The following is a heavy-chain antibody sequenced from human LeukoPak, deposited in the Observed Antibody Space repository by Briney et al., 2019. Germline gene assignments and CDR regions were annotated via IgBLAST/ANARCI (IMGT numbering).Heavy chain of an antibody. J-gene: IGHJ4*02. CDR1: GYTFSGYY. D-gene: IGHD3-22*01. CDR3: ARVDDRGHYYDSSGPRKLFDY. V-gene: IGHV1-2*02. CDR2: INPDSGGT. Sequence: ASVKVSCKASGYTFSGYYMHWVRQAPGQGLEWVGWINPDSGGTNYAQKFQGRVTMTRDTSIRTAYMELSRLRSDDTAVYYCARVDDRGHYYDSSGPRKLFDYWGQGTLVTVSS.